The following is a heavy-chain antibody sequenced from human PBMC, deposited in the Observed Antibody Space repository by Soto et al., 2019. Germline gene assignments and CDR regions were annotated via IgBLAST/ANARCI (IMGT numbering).Heavy chain of an antibody. CDR1: GDSVSSNSAA. Sequence: PAQTPSLTCAISGDSVSSNSAAWNWIRQSPSSGLEWLGRTYYRSKWYNEYAVSVKSRININPDTSKNQFPLQLNSVPPEDTVVYYWARVITGTNYGRDVGGEGPRVTVSS. D-gene: IGHD1-20*01. CDR3: ARVITGTNYGRDV. J-gene: IGHJ6*04. CDR2: TYYRSKWYN. V-gene: IGHV6-1*01.